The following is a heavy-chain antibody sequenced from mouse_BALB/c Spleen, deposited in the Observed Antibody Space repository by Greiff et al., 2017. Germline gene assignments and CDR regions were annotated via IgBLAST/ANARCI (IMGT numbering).Heavy chain of an antibody. CDR2: INPSNGRT. Sequence: VQLQQPGAELVKPGASVKLSCKASGYTFTSYWMHWVKQRPGQGLEWIGEINPSNGRTNYNEKFKSKATLTVDKSSSTAYMQLSSLTSEDSAVYYCAREDGYFDVWGAGTTVTVAS. CDR3: AREDGYFDV. J-gene: IGHJ1*01. V-gene: IGHV1S81*02. CDR1: GYTFTSYW.